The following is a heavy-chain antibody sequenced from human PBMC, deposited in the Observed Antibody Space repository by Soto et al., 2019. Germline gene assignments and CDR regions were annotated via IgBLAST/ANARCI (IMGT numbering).Heavy chain of an antibody. CDR2: IYYSGST. CDR1: GGSISSYY. D-gene: IGHD4-17*01. Sequence: SETLSLTCTVPGGSISSYYWSWIRQPPGKGLELIGYIYYSGSTNYNPSLKSRVTISVDTSKNQFSLKLSSVTAADTAVYYCARRYGASFDYWGQGTLVTVS. CDR3: ARRYGASFDY. V-gene: IGHV4-59*01. J-gene: IGHJ4*02.